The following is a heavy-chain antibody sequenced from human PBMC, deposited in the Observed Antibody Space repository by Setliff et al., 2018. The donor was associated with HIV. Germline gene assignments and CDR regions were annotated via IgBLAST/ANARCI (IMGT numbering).Heavy chain of an antibody. CDR1: GGSFSGYY. Sequence: SETLSLTCAVYGGSFSGYYWSWIRQSPGKGLEWIGEINHSGSTKYNPSLKSRVTISVDTSKNQFSLKLSSVTAADTAVYYCARGTAYYNFWSGYSQDYYFYMDVWGKGTTVTVSS. J-gene: IGHJ6*03. CDR2: INHSGST. V-gene: IGHV4-34*01. D-gene: IGHD3-3*01. CDR3: ARGTAYYNFWSGYSQDYYFYMDV.